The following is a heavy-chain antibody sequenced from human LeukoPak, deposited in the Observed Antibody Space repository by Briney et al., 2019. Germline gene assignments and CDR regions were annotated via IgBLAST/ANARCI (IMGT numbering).Heavy chain of an antibody. CDR3: ARGFIVGATTFID. CDR2: INPNSGGA. D-gene: IGHD1-26*01. CDR1: GYTFTGYY. Sequence: ASVKVSCKASGYTFTGYYMHWVRQAPGQGLEWMGWINPNSGGANYAQKFQGRVTMTRDTSISTAYMELSRLRSDDTAVYYCARGFIVGATTFIDWGQGTLVTVSS. J-gene: IGHJ4*02. V-gene: IGHV1-2*02.